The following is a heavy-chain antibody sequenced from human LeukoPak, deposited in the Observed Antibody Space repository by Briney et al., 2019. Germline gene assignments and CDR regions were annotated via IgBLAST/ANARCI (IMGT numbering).Heavy chain of an antibody. J-gene: IGHJ5*02. CDR1: GYTFTGYY. V-gene: IGHV1-2*02. Sequence: ASVKVSCKASGYTFTGYYMHWVRQAPGQGLEWMGWINPNSGGTNYAQKFQGRVTMTRDTSISTAYMELSRLRSDDTAVYYCARTIQLWLNWFDPWGQGTLVTVSS. CDR3: ARTIQLWLNWFDP. D-gene: IGHD5-18*01. CDR2: INPNSGGT.